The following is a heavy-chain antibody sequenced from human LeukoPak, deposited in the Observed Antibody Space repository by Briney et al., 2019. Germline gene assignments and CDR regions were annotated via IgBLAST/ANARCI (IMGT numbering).Heavy chain of an antibody. J-gene: IGHJ4*02. CDR3: ATDWGFGELFSRFHY. CDR1: GFTFSNHW. CDR2: IKHDGSEK. Sequence: GGSLRLSCAASGFTFSNHWMSWVRQAPGKGLEWVANIKHDGSEKYYVDSVKGRFTISRDNAKNSLYLQLNSLSAEDTAVYYCATDWGFGELFSRFHYWGQGTLVTVSS. D-gene: IGHD3-10*01. V-gene: IGHV3-7*03.